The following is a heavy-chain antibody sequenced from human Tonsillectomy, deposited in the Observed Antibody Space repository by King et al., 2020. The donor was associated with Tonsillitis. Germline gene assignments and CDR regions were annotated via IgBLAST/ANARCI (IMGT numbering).Heavy chain of an antibody. D-gene: IGHD1-26*01. J-gene: IGHJ3*02. Sequence: VQLQQWGAGLLKPSETLSRTCAVYGGSLSGYYWSWIRQPPGKGLEWIGEINQSGSTNYNPSLKSRVTISLDTSKNQFSLKLNSVTAADTAVYYWARIMVGASAESAFDIWGHGAMVAVFS. CDR1: GGSLSGYY. CDR2: INQSGST. CDR3: ARIMVGASAESAFDI. V-gene: IGHV4-34*01.